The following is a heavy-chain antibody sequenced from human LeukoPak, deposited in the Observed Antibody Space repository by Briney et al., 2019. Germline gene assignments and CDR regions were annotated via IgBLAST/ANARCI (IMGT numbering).Heavy chain of an antibody. CDR1: GGSISSSSYY. CDR2: IYYSGST. V-gene: IGHV4-39*07. Sequence: SETLSLTCTVSGGSISSSSYYWGWIRQPPGKGLEWIGSIYYSGSTYYNPSLKSRVTISVDTSKNQFSLKLRFVTAADTAVYYCARVRYDFWGGYSQPIDYWGQGTLVTVSS. D-gene: IGHD3-3*01. CDR3: ARVRYDFWGGYSQPIDY. J-gene: IGHJ4*02.